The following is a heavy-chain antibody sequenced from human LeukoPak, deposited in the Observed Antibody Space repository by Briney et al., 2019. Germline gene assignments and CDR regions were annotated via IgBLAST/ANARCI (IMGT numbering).Heavy chain of an antibody. CDR1: GFTFSNYA. CDR2: ITASGIPT. J-gene: IGHJ4*02. CDR3: ADYGSGSYIFDY. V-gene: IGHV3-23*01. Sequence: GGSLRLSCAASGFTFSNYAMTWVRQAPGKGLEWVTGITASGIPTFYVDSVKGRFTVSRDNSKNTLYLQMNSLRAEDTAVYYCADYGSGSYIFDYWGQGTLVTVSS. D-gene: IGHD3-10*01.